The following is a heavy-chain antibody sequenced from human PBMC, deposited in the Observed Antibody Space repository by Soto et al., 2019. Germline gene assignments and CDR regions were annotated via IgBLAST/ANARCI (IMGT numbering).Heavy chain of an antibody. CDR2: TYYRSRWYN. CDR1: GDSVSSNSAA. V-gene: IGHV6-1*01. J-gene: IGHJ6*03. D-gene: IGHD1-7*01. CDR3: AGTTSHQWYYMDV. Sequence: QVQLQESGPGLVKPSQTLSLTCAISGDSVSSNSAAWNWIRLSPSRGLGWLARTYYRSRWYNDYAVSVRSRITVNPETSTNQFSLQLTSVTPEDTAVYYCAGTTSHQWYYMDVWGKGTTVTVSS.